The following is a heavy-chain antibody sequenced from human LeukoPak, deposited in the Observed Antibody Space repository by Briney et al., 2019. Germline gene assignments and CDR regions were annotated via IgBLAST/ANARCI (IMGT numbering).Heavy chain of an antibody. V-gene: IGHV4-39*07. CDR3: ASSIPGSTSLLFQH. D-gene: IGHD2-2*01. CDR1: GGSISSSSYY. J-gene: IGHJ1*01. Sequence: SETLSLTCTVSGGSISSSSYYWGWIRQPPGKGLEWIGSIYYSGSTYYNPSLKSRVTISVDTSKNQFSLKLSSVTAADTAVYYCASSIPGSTSLLFQHWGQGTLVTVSS. CDR2: IYYSGST.